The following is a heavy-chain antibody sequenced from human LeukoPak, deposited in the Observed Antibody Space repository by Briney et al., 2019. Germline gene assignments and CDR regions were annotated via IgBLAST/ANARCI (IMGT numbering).Heavy chain of an antibody. CDR2: IIPILGTA. V-gene: IGHV1-69*11. Sequence: SVKVSCKASGGTFSSYAISWVRQAPGQGLEWMGRIIPILGTANYAQKFQGRVTITTDESTSTAYMELSSLRSEDTAVYYCARDQKSSSGWYDAFDIWGQGTMVTVSS. J-gene: IGHJ3*02. CDR1: GGTFSSYA. D-gene: IGHD6-19*01. CDR3: ARDQKSSSGWYDAFDI.